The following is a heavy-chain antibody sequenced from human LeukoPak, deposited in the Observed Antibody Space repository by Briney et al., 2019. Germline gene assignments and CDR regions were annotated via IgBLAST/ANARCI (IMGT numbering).Heavy chain of an antibody. J-gene: IGHJ3*02. CDR2: IDSEFNTI. CDR3: VKDQYGLGPDAFET. D-gene: IGHD3-10*01. Sequence: PGGSLRLSCAASGFNFSNYEMHCVRQAPGKGLEWVSYIDSEFNTIYYAGSVKGRFTISRDNVKNFVYLQMNSLRGEDTATYYCVKDQYGLGPDAFETWGQGTTVTVAS. V-gene: IGHV3-48*03. CDR1: GFNFSNYE.